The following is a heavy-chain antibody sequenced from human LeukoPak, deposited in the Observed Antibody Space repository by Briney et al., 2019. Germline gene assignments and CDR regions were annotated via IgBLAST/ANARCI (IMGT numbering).Heavy chain of an antibody. D-gene: IGHD3-3*01. CDR2: MYSVGST. V-gene: IGHV3-66*01. Sequence: GGSLGLSCAASGFTVSNNYMTWVRQPPGKGLEWVSVMYSVGSTYYADSVKGRFTISRDNAKNTLYLQMNSLRAEDTAVYYCARDPFTIFGVVDFDYWGQGTLVTVSS. J-gene: IGHJ4*02. CDR3: ARDPFTIFGVVDFDY. CDR1: GFTVSNNY.